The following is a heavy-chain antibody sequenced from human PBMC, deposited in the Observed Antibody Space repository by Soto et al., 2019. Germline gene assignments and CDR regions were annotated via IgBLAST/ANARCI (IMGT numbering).Heavy chain of an antibody. J-gene: IGHJ4*02. V-gene: IGHV3-15*01. CDR1: GFTFANAW. Sequence: EVQLVESGGGLLKPGGSLRLSCAASGFTFANAWMSWVRQAPGKGLEWVGRVRSKADGGTTDYAAPVKGRFTISRDDSENTLYLQMNSLKIDDTAVYYCRRDWDYPVLWGQGTLVTVSS. CDR3: RRDWDYPVL. CDR2: VRSKADGGTT. D-gene: IGHD1-7*01.